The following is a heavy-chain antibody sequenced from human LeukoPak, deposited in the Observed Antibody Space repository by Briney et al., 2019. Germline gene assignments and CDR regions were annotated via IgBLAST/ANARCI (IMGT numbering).Heavy chain of an antibody. D-gene: IGHD3-22*01. CDR3: ARDPYYYDSSGYYHGGYYFDY. CDR1: GFTFSSYA. J-gene: IGHJ4*02. Sequence: PGRSLRLSCAASGFTFSSYAMHWVRQAPGKGLEWVAVISYDGSNKYYADSVKGRFTISRDNSKNTLYLQMNSLRAEDTAAYYCARDPYYYDSSGYYHGGYYFDYWGQGTLVTVSS. V-gene: IGHV3-30-3*01. CDR2: ISYDGSNK.